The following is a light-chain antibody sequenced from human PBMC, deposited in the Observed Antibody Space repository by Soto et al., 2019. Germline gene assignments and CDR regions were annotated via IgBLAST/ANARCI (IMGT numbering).Light chain of an antibody. Sequence: EVVLTQSPATLSLSPGERATLSCRASESIGNYLAWYQQKLGQAPKLLIYDASHRAIGIPGRFSGDGSGTDFTLTISSIEPEDFAVYYCPWRSDWPPRLTFGGGANVEIK. CDR1: ESIGNY. CDR2: DAS. J-gene: IGKJ4*01. CDR3: PWRSDWPPRLT. V-gene: IGKV3-11*01.